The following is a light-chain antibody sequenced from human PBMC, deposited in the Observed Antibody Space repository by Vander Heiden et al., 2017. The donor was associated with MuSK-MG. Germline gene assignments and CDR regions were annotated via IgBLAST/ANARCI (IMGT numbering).Light chain of an antibody. J-gene: IGKJ4*01. V-gene: IGKV2D-29*01. Sequence: DIVLTHRPLSLSVTPGQSASISCKSSQSLMNSDGKTYLHWYLQNPGQPPQLLISGVSNRGSGVLDRFRGRGSGTDFTLEISRVEAQDVGVYSCTQSLQRLPTFGRGTKLEIK. CDR3: TQSLQRLPT. CDR1: QSLMNSDGKTY. CDR2: GVS.